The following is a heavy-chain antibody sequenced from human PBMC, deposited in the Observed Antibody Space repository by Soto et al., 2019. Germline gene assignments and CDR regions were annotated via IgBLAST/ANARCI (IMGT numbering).Heavy chain of an antibody. CDR2: ISWNSGSI. Sequence: EVQLVESGGGLVQPGRSLRLSCSASGFTFDDYAMHWVRQAPGKGLEWVSGISWNSGSIGYADSVKGRFTISRDNAKNSLYLQMNSLRAEDTALYYCAKDTDPAAMPEYAFDIWSQGPMVTVSS. CDR1: GFTFDDYA. D-gene: IGHD2-2*01. J-gene: IGHJ3*02. V-gene: IGHV3-9*01. CDR3: AKDTDPAAMPEYAFDI.